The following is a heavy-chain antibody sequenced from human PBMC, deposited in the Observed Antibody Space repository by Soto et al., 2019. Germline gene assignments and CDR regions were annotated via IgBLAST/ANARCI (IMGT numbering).Heavy chain of an antibody. Sequence: QVQLVESGGGVVQPGRSLRLSCAASGFTFSSYGMHWVRQAPGKGLEWVAVISYDGSNKYYADSVKGRFTISRDNSKNTLYLQMNSLRAEDTAVYYCAKRWLVGWDGMDVWGHGTTVTVSS. CDR2: ISYDGSNK. CDR3: AKRWLVGWDGMDV. CDR1: GFTFSSYG. D-gene: IGHD6-19*01. J-gene: IGHJ6*02. V-gene: IGHV3-30*18.